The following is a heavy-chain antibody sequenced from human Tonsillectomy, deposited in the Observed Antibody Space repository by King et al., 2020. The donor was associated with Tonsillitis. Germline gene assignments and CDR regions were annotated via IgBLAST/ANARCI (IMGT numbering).Heavy chain of an antibody. CDR1: GFTFSSYG. J-gene: IGHJ6*02. Sequence: VQLVESGGGVVQPGRSLRLSCAASGFTFSSYGMRWVRQAPGKGLEWVAVISYDGSTKYYADSVKGRFTISRDNSKNTLYLQMNSLRAEETAVYCCAKDPPYSSGWYRSGDYYDYGMAVWGQGTTVTVSS. CDR2: ISYDGSTK. D-gene: IGHD6-19*01. CDR3: AKDPPYSSGWYRSGDYYDYGMAV. V-gene: IGHV3-30*18.